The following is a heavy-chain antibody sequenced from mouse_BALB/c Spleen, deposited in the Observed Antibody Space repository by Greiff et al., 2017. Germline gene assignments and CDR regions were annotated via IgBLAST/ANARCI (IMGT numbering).Heavy chain of an antibody. J-gene: IGHJ2*01. Sequence: QVQLKESGPGLVAPSQSLSITCTVSGFSLTSYGVHWVRQPPGKGLEWLGVIWAGGSTNYNSALMSRLSISKDNSKSQVFLKMNSLQTDDTAMYYCARESVVAPHLDYWGQGTTLTVSS. V-gene: IGHV2-9*02. CDR1: GFSLTSYG. CDR3: ARESVVAPHLDY. D-gene: IGHD1-1*01. CDR2: IWAGGST.